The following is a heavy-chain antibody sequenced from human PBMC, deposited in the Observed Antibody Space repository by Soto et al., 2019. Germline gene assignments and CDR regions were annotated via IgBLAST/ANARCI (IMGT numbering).Heavy chain of an antibody. CDR3: AKETQFYVSGSTDY. J-gene: IGHJ4*02. CDR2: ISYDGKVQ. D-gene: IGHD3-10*01. Sequence: QVQLVESGGGVVQPGRSPRLSCAASGFIFSNYGMHWVRQAPGKGLEWVAVISYDGKVQYYADSVKGRFTVSRDNSKNTLNLQMNSLKTEDTAVYFCAKETQFYVSGSTDYWGQGTLVTVSS. V-gene: IGHV3-30*18. CDR1: GFIFSNYG.